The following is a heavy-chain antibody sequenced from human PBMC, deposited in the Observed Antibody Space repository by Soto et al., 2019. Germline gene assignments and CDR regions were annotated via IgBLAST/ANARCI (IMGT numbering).Heavy chain of an antibody. J-gene: IGHJ4*02. CDR1: GFTFSSYA. Sequence: GGSLRLSCAASGFTFSSYAMGWVRQAPGKGLEWVSSISSSGGSTYYADSVRGRLTISRDTSKNQFSLKLSSVTAADTAVYYCARLLYYDIHQAYFDYWGQGTLVTVSS. CDR3: ARLLYYDIHQAYFDY. CDR2: ISSSGGST. V-gene: IGHV3-23*01. D-gene: IGHD3-9*01.